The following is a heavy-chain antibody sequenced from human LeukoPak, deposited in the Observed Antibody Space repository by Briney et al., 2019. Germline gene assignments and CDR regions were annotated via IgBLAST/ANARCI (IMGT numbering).Heavy chain of an antibody. CDR2: IYHSGST. Sequence: SETLSLTCTVSGGFISSGGYYWSWIRQPPGKGLEWIGYIYHSGSTYYNPSLKSRVTISVDRSKNQFSLKLSSVTAADTAVYYCAGGNWLVGRNWGQGTLVTVSS. CDR1: GGFISSGGYY. D-gene: IGHD6-6*01. CDR3: AGGNWLVGRN. V-gene: IGHV4-30-2*01. J-gene: IGHJ4*02.